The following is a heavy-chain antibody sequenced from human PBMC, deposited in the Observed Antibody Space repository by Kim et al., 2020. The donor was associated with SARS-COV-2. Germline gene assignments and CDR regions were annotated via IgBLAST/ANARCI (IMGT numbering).Heavy chain of an antibody. CDR3: ARVTLKDWGLGYYYGMDV. CDR1: GFTFSSYG. J-gene: IGHJ6*02. Sequence: GGSLRLSCAASGFTFSSYGMHWVRQAPGKGLEWVAVISYDGSNKYYADSVKGRFTISRDNSKNTLYLQMNSLRAEDTAVYYCARVTLKDWGLGYYYGMDVWGQGTTVTVSS. V-gene: IGHV3-33*05. D-gene: IGHD3-16*01. CDR2: ISYDGSNK.